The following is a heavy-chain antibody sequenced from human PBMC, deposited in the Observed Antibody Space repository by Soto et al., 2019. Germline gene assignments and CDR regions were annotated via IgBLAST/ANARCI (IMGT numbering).Heavy chain of an antibody. CDR3: AGEGGGDTAMDYYYYYGMDV. Sequence: QVQLVQSGAEVKKPGASVKVSCKASGYTFTGYYMHWVRQAPGQGLEWMGWINPNSGGTNYAQKFQGWVTMTRDTSSSPAELELTRLRSEDTVVDDCAGEGGGDTAMDYYYYYGMDVWGQGTTVTVSS. V-gene: IGHV1-2*04. D-gene: IGHD5-18*01. CDR1: GYTFTGYY. CDR2: INPNSGGT. J-gene: IGHJ6*02.